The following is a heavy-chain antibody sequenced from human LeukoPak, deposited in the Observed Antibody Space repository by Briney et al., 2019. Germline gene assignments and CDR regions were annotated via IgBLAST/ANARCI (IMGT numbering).Heavy chain of an antibody. D-gene: IGHD2-8*01. V-gene: IGHV3-23*01. CDR1: GFTFSSYA. J-gene: IGHJ4*02. Sequence: GGSLRHSCAASGFTFSSYAMSWVRQAPGKGLEWVSGISGSGDNTYYADSVKGRSTISRDNSKNTLYLQMNSLRADDTAVYFCAKGLRSFSWSSFDYWGQGTLVAVSS. CDR2: ISGSGDNT. CDR3: AKGLRSFSWSSFDY.